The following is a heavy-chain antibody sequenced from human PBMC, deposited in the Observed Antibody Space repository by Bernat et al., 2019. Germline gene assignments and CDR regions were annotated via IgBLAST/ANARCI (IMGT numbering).Heavy chain of an antibody. D-gene: IGHD2-15*01. CDR3: TTEADCSSTSCYGYCSGGSCSDY. J-gene: IGHJ4*02. CDR2: IKSKTDGGTT. Sequence: EVQLVESGGGLVKPGESLRLSCAASGFTFSNAWMSWVRQAPGKGLEWVGRIKSKTDGGTTDYAAPVKGRFTISRDDSKNTLYLQMNSLKTEDTAVYYCTTEADCSSTSCYGYCSGGSCSDYWGQGTLVTVSS. V-gene: IGHV3-15*01. CDR1: GFTFSNAW.